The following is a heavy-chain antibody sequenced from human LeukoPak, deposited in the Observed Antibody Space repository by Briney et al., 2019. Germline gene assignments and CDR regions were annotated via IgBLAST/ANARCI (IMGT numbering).Heavy chain of an antibody. J-gene: IGHJ3*02. CDR1: GGSISSGGYY. CDR2: IYYSGST. V-gene: IGHV4-31*03. D-gene: IGHD1-26*01. Sequence: PSETLSLTCTVSGGSISSGGYYWSWIRQHPGKGLGWIGYIYYSGSTYYNPSLKSRVTISVDTSKNQFSLKLSSVTAADTAVYYCARDLVDSGAFDIWGQGTMVTVSS. CDR3: ARDLVDSGAFDI.